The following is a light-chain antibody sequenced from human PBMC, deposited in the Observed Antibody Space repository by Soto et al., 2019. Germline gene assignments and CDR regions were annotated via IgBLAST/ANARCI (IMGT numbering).Light chain of an antibody. CDR2: DVS. Sequence: QSVLTQPASVSGSPGQSITISCTGTSSDIGAYNYVSWYQQHPGKVPKLMIYDVSNRPSGVSYRFSASKSGNPASLTISGLQAEDEADYYCTSYTSSSTVVFGGGTKLTVL. J-gene: IGLJ2*01. V-gene: IGLV2-14*01. CDR1: SSDIGAYNY. CDR3: TSYTSSSTVV.